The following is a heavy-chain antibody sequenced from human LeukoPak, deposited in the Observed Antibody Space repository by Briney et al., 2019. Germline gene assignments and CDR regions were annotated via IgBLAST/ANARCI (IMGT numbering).Heavy chain of an antibody. J-gene: IGHJ4*02. V-gene: IGHV3-20*04. CDR2: INWNGGST. CDR1: GFTLSSYA. CDR3: ARSGSYSGGSDY. D-gene: IGHD1-26*01. Sequence: PGGSLRLSCAASGFTLSSYAMSWVRQAPGKGLEWVSGINWNGGSTGYADSVKGRFTISRDNAKNSLYLQMNSLRAEDTALYYCARSGSYSGGSDYWGQGTLVTVSS.